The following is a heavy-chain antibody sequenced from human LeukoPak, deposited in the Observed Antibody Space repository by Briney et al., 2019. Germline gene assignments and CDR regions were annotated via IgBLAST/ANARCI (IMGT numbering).Heavy chain of an antibody. CDR2: TKQDDSEK. CDR1: GFSFRSYW. V-gene: IGHV3-7*01. Sequence: GGSLRLSCVDSGFSFRSYWMSWVRQAPGKGLEWVANTKQDDSEKYYVDSVKGRFSISRDNAKNSLYLQMNSLRAEDTAVYYCAREAASYCGGDCYSNDYWGQGTLVTVSS. J-gene: IGHJ4*02. D-gene: IGHD2-21*02. CDR3: AREAASYCGGDCYSNDY.